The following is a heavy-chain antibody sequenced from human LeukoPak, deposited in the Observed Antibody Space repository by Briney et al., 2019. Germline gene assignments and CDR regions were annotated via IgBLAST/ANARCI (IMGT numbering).Heavy chain of an antibody. V-gene: IGHV4-4*07. J-gene: IGHJ4*02. CDR3: ARGTTYYDFWSGENYFDY. CDR2: IYTSGST. CDR1: GGSIRSYY. Sequence: SETLSLTCTVSGGSIRSYYWNWIRQPAGKGLEWIGRIYTSGSTNYNPSLKSRVTMSVDTSKNQFSLKLSSVTAADTAVYYCARGTTYYDFWSGENYFDYWGQGTLVTVSS. D-gene: IGHD3-3*01.